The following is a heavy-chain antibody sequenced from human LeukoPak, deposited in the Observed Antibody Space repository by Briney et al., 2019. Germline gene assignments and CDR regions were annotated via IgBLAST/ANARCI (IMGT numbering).Heavy chain of an antibody. J-gene: IGHJ5*02. CDR1: GFTFSTYD. Sequence: GGSLRLSCAASGFTFSTYDMTWVRQAPGKGLEWVSTITGSGGSTYYADSVKGRFTISRDNSKNTLSVHMNSLRAEDTAVYYCAKGIGVYTNWLDPWGQGTLVTVSS. D-gene: IGHD2-2*02. CDR3: AKGIGVYTNWLDP. CDR2: ITGSGGST. V-gene: IGHV3-23*01.